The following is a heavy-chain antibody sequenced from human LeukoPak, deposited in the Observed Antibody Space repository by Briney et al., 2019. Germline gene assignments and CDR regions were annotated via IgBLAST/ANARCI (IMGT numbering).Heavy chain of an antibody. D-gene: IGHD3-22*01. CDR2: ISGSGGST. CDR3: AKDFFTYYYDSSGPHDY. CDR1: GFTFSSYA. Sequence: GGSPRLSCAASGFTFSSYAMSWVRQAPGKGLEWVSAISGSGGSTYYADSVKGRFTISRDNSKNTLYLQMNSLRAEDTAVYYCAKDFFTYYYDSSGPHDYWGQGTLVTVSS. V-gene: IGHV3-23*01. J-gene: IGHJ4*02.